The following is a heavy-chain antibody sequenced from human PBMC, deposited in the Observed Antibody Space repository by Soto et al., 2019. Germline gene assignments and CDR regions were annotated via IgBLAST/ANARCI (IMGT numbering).Heavy chain of an antibody. CDR3: AKGFTYSSSSGVDY. Sequence: PGGSLRVSCAAAGFTFSSYAISWVRQAPGKGLEWVSAISGSGGSTYYADSVKGRFTISRDNSKNTLYLQMNSLRAEDTAVYYCAKGFTYSSSSGVDYWGQGTLVTVSS. CDR2: ISGSGGST. CDR1: GFTFSSYA. V-gene: IGHV3-23*01. D-gene: IGHD6-6*01. J-gene: IGHJ4*02.